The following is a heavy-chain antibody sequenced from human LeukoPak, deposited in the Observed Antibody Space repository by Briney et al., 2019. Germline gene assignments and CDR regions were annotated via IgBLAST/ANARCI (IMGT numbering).Heavy chain of an antibody. CDR2: VTSGNTK. D-gene: IGHD5-24*01. Sequence: GGSLRLSCAASGITFSDYYMYWIRRAPGKGLEWISYVTSGNTKTYADSVKGRFTISRDNAKHSLFLQMNSLRAEDTAVYYCARDVHGDGFSTYGAFDIWGRGTLVTVSS. CDR3: ARDVHGDGFSTYGAFDI. CDR1: GITFSDYY. J-gene: IGHJ3*02. V-gene: IGHV3-11*01.